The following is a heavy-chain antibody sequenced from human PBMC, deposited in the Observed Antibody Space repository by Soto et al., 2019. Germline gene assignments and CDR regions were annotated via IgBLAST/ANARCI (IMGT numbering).Heavy chain of an antibody. V-gene: IGHV3-30-3*01. Sequence: QVQLVESGGGVVQPGRSLRLSCAASGFTFSSHSIQWVRQAPGKGLEWVAVISYDGSIKYYADSVKGRFTISRDNSKNTAYLRMNSLRAEDTAVFYWAREWSTSGDLDYWGQGTLVIVSS. CDR2: ISYDGSIK. CDR1: GFTFSSHS. CDR3: AREWSTSGDLDY. D-gene: IGHD3-10*01. J-gene: IGHJ4*02.